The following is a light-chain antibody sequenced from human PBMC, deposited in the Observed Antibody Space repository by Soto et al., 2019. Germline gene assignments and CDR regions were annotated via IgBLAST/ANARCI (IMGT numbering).Light chain of an antibody. Sequence: DIVMTQSPDSLDVSLGERANINCKSSQSVLYSSNNKNYLAWYQQRPGQPPKLLMYWASTRESGVPDRFSGSESETDFTLTITSLQAEDVAVYYSQQYESTPPPVGRGTKLEIK. J-gene: IGKJ2*01. CDR2: WAS. CDR1: QSVLYSSNNKNY. V-gene: IGKV4-1*01. CDR3: QQYESTPPP.